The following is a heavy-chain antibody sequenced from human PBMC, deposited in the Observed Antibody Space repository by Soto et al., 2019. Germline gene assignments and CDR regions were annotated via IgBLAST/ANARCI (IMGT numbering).Heavy chain of an antibody. V-gene: IGHV1-69*04. CDR2: IIPILGIA. CDR3: ARDRIRITMTDNDYGMDV. J-gene: IGHJ6*02. D-gene: IGHD3-22*01. Sequence: SVKVSCKASGGTFSSYTISRVRQAPGQGLEWMGRIIPILGIANYAQKFQGRVTITADKSTSTAYMELSSLRSEDTAVYYCARDRIRITMTDNDYGMDVWGQGTTVTSP. CDR1: GGTFSSYT.